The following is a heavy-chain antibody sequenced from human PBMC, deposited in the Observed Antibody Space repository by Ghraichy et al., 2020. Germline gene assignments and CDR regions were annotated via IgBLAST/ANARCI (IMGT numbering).Heavy chain of an antibody. CDR1: GGSFSGYY. D-gene: IGHD5-18*01. V-gene: IGHV4-34*01. CDR3: ARGSGYSYGYNY. Sequence: SETLSLTCAVYGGSFSGYYWSWIRQPPGKGLEWIGEINHSGSTNYNPSLKSRVTISVDTSKNQFSLKLSSVTAADTAVYYCARGSGYSYGYNYWGQGTLVTVSS. J-gene: IGHJ4*02. CDR2: INHSGST.